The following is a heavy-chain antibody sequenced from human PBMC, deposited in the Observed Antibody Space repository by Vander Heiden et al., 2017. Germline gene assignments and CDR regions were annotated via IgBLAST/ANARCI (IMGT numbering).Heavy chain of an antibody. CDR3: TRDYNRWTALDN. CDR2: ISNNNFNT. Sequence: QVELVQSGAEVKKPGASVTVSCKASGYNFNHYDISWVRQAPGQGLEWMGWISNNNFNTKYAQKFQGRVTMTTDTSTSTAYMELRSLRSDDTAVYYCTRDYNRWTALDNWGQGTLVTVSS. V-gene: IGHV1-18*01. CDR1: GYNFNHYD. J-gene: IGHJ4*02. D-gene: IGHD1-1*01.